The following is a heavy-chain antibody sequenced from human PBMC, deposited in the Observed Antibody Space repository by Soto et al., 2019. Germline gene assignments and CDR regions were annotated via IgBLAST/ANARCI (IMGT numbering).Heavy chain of an antibody. CDR2: ISYDGINK. V-gene: IGHV3-30-3*01. CDR3: ASFSRGRSYPQPFDN. Sequence: QVQLVESGGGVVQPGRSLRLSCAASGFTFSSYAMNWVRQAPGKGLEWVAAISYDGINKYYADSVKGRFTISRDNSKNTLYLQMNSLKDEDTAMYYCASFSRGRSYPQPFDNWGQGTLVTVSS. D-gene: IGHD1-26*01. CDR1: GFTFSSYA. J-gene: IGHJ4*02.